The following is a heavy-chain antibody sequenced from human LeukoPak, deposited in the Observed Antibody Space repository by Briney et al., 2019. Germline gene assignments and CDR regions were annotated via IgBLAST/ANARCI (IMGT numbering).Heavy chain of an antibody. V-gene: IGHV3-23*01. CDR2: IRTSGGTT. D-gene: IGHD3-10*02. Sequence: GGSLRPSCSASGFTFSSYAMSWVRQAPGKGLEWVSAIRTSGGTTYYADSMKGRFTISRDNSKNTLYLQMNSLRAEDTAVYYCAELGITMIGGVWGKGTTVTISS. J-gene: IGHJ6*04. CDR3: AELGITMIGGV. CDR1: GFTFSSYA.